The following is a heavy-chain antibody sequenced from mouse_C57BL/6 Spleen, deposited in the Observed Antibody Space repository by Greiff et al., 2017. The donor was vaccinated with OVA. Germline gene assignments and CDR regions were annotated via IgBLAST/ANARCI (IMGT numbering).Heavy chain of an antibody. CDR1: GYTFTSYW. D-gene: IGHD1-1*01. J-gene: IGHJ2*01. V-gene: IGHV1-69*01. CDR3: ARSDYYGSTFDY. CDR2: IDPSDSYT. Sequence: QVQLQQPGAELVMPGASVKLSCKASGYTFTSYWMHWVKQRPGQGLEWIGEIDPSDSYTNYNQKFKGKSTLTVDKSSSTAYMQLSSLTSEDSAVYYCARSDYYGSTFDYWGQGTTLTVSS.